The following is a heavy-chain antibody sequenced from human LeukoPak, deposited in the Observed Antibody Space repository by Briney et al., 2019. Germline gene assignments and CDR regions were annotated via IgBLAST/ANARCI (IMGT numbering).Heavy chain of an antibody. CDR2: ISSSSSYI. CDR1: GFTFSDYY. D-gene: IGHD4-17*01. Sequence: GALRLSCAASGFTFSDYYMSWIRQAPGKGLEWVSSISSSSSYIYYADSVKGRFTISRDNAKNSLYLQMNSLRAEDTAVYYCARDTTVTTIGAFDYWGQGTLVTVSS. J-gene: IGHJ4*02. V-gene: IGHV3-11*06. CDR3: ARDTTVTTIGAFDY.